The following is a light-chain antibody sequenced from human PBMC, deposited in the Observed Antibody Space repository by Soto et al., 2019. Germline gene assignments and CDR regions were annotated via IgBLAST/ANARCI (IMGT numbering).Light chain of an antibody. CDR1: SSDVGSYKY. V-gene: IGLV2-23*01. Sequence: QSALTQPASVSGSPGQSITISCTGTSSDVGSYKYVSWYQQYPGKAPKLMIYEGSKRPSGVSNRFSGSKSGNTASLTITGLQAEDEADYYCCSYAGSRTPYVFGSGTKVTVL. CDR3: CSYAGSRTPYV. J-gene: IGLJ1*01. CDR2: EGS.